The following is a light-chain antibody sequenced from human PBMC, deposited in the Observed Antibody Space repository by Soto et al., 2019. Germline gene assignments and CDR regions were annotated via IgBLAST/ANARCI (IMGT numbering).Light chain of an antibody. Sequence: DIQIDYSSWALSSSLVERVPITCRASQGISNHLLWFQQKPGKVPKRLMSAASSWQSGVPSRFSGSGSGTELTLTISSLQPEDFATYYCLQHNSYPLTFGGGTKVDIK. V-gene: IGKV1-17*03. CDR3: LQHNSYPLT. J-gene: IGKJ4*01. CDR1: QGISNH. CDR2: AAS.